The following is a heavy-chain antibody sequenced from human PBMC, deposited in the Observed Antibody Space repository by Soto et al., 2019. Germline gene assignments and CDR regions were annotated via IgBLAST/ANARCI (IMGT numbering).Heavy chain of an antibody. CDR2: ISAYNGNT. V-gene: IGHV1-18*01. CDR1: GYTFTSYG. Sequence: GASVKVSCKASGYTFTSYGISWVRQAPGQGLEWMGWISAYNGNTNYAQKLQGRVTMTTDTSTSTAYMELRSLRSDDTAVYYCARAAFDYVWGSGPYFDYWGQGTLVTVSS. J-gene: IGHJ4*02. D-gene: IGHD3-16*01. CDR3: ARAAFDYVWGSGPYFDY.